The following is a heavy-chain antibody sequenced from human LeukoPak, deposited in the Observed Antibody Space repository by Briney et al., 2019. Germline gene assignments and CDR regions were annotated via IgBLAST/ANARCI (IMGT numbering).Heavy chain of an antibody. CDR1: GFTFRNYV. Sequence: GGSLRLSCAASGFTFRNYVIHWVRQAPGKGLEWVAVTSSDLNVKLYADSVKGRFTISRDNSRSTLYLQMNSLRPEDTAIYYCAREGYFGSGSPPSLYFDYWGQGTLVTVSS. CDR3: AREGYFGSGSPPSLYFDY. D-gene: IGHD3-10*01. J-gene: IGHJ4*02. CDR2: TSSDLNVK. V-gene: IGHV3-30-3*01.